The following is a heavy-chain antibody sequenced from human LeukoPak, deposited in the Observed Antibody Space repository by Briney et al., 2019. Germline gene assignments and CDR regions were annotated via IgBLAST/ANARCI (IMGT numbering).Heavy chain of an antibody. CDR1: GFPFNSYW. D-gene: IGHD6-19*01. J-gene: IGHJ5*02. CDR3: AGSRVAVTDTLDP. V-gene: IGHV3-7*01. Sequence: GSLRLSCAASGFPFNSYWMSWVRQAPGKGLEWVANINPDGSETRCVDSVKGRFTVSRDNAGNSLFLQVNSLRVEDTAVYYCAGSRVAVTDTLDPWGQGTLVTVSP. CDR2: INPDGSET.